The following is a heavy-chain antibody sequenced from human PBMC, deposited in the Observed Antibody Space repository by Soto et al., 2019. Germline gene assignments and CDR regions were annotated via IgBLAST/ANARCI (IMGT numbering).Heavy chain of an antibody. D-gene: IGHD2-8*01. CDR3: ARDNGVGP. V-gene: IGHV4-30-4*01. Sequence: QVQLQESGPGLVKPSQTLSLTCTVSGGSISSGDYYWSWIRQPPGKGLEWIGYIYDSGSTYYNSSRKSRVNITLDTSKNQFSLKLTSVTAADPAVYYCARDNGVGPWGQGTLVTVSS. CDR2: IYDSGST. J-gene: IGHJ5*02. CDR1: GGSISSGDYY.